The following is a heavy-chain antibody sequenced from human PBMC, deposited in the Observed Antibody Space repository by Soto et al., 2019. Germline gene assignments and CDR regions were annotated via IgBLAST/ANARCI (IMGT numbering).Heavy chain of an antibody. D-gene: IGHD3-10*01. CDR3: ARKVPGSTTRPDYWYFDL. Sequence: EVQLLESGGGLVQPGGSLRLSCAASGFTFISYAMNWVRQAPGKGLQWVSAISGGGDATFYADSVKGRFTISRDNSRNTVTLQMNSLAPDDTAVYYCARKVPGSTTRPDYWYFDLWGRGTLVTVSS. CDR2: ISGGGDAT. J-gene: IGHJ2*01. CDR1: GFTFISYA. V-gene: IGHV3-23*01.